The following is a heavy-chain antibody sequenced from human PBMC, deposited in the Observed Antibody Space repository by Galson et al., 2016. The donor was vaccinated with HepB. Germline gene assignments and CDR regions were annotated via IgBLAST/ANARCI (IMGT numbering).Heavy chain of an antibody. J-gene: IGHJ6*02. Sequence: SLRLSCAASGFTLNSYAMHWVRRAPGKGLEWVAVVSYDGSSKYYADSVKGRFTISRDNSKNTLYLRMNSLRAEDTAVYYCARGRGYSGYASYYGMDVWGQGTTVTVSS. D-gene: IGHD5-12*01. V-gene: IGHV3-30-3*01. CDR2: VSYDGSSK. CDR1: GFTLNSYA. CDR3: ARGRGYSGYASYYGMDV.